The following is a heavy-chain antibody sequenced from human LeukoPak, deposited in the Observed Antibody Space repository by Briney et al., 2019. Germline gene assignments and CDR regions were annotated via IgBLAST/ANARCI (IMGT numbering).Heavy chain of an antibody. CDR2: IKHDGSEQ. Sequence: GESLKISCAASGFTFSGYWMAWVRQAPGKGLEWVASIKHDGSEQYYVDSVKGRFTISRDNAKNSLYLQMNSLRAEDSAVYYCARAYQSRDAMWGQGTTVTVSS. CDR1: GFTFSGYW. V-gene: IGHV3-7*05. CDR3: ARAYQSRDAM. D-gene: IGHD5-24*01. J-gene: IGHJ3*01.